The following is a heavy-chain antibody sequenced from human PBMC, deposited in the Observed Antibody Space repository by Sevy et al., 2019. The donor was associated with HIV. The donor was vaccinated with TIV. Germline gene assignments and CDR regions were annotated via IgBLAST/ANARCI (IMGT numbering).Heavy chain of an antibody. D-gene: IGHD4-4*01. CDR1: GYTFTGYY. V-gene: IGHV1-2*02. J-gene: IGHJ6*02. Sequence: GASVKVSCKASGYTFTGYYMHWVRQAPGQGLEWMGWINPNSGGTNYAQKFQGRVTMTRDTSISTAYMELSRLRSDDTAVYYCAREDYTRGGYYGMDVWGQGTTVTVSS. CDR2: INPNSGGT. CDR3: AREDYTRGGYYGMDV.